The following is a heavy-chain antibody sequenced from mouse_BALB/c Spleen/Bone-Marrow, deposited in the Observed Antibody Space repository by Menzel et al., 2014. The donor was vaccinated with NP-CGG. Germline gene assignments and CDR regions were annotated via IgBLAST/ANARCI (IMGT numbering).Heavy chain of an antibody. CDR1: GFTFSDYY. CDR2: ISNSGGST. D-gene: IGHD2-4*01. Sequence: EVMLVESGGGLVQPGGSQKLSCATSGFTFSDYYMYWVRQTPEKRLEWVAYISNSGGSTYYPDTVKGRFTISRDNAKNTLFLQMSRLKSEDTAMYYCARHNYDETWFAYWGQGTLVTVSA. CDR3: ARHNYDETWFAY. J-gene: IGHJ3*01. V-gene: IGHV5-12*02.